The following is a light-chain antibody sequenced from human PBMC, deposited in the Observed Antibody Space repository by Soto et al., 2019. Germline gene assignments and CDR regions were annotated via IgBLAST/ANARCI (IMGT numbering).Light chain of an antibody. CDR1: SSNIGAGYG. Sequence: QSVLTQPPSVSGAPGQGVTIFCTGSSSNIGAGYGVNWYKQLPGTAPKLLIYGSVNRPSGVPDRFSGSKSGTSASLAITGLQAEDEADYYCQSYDSSLRGGVFGAGTKLTVL. CDR3: QSYDSSLRGGV. V-gene: IGLV1-40*01. J-gene: IGLJ1*01. CDR2: GSV.